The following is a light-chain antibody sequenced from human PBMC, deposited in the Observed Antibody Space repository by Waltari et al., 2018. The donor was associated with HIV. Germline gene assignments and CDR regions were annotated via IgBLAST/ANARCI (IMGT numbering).Light chain of an antibody. CDR3: ASYTSSSTPQ. V-gene: IGLV2-14*01. J-gene: IGLJ3*02. CDR1: SSYVGGYNS. CDR2: EVS. Sequence: QSALTQPASVSGSPGQSITISCTGTSSYVGGYNSVSWYQHHPGKAPKLIIYEVSNRPSGVSSRFSGSMSANTASLTISGLQAEDEAEYFCASYTSSSTPQFGGGTKVTVL.